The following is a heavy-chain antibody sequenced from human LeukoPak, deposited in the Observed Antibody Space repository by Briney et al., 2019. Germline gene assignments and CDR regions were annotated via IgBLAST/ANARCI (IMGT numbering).Heavy chain of an antibody. CDR3: AILDTAMVLDY. Sequence: ASVKVSCKASGYTFTSYGINWVRQAPGQGLEWMGWISVYNGNTNYAQKFQGRVTITADESTSTAYMELSSLRSEDTAVYYCAILDTAMVLDYWGQGTLVTVSS. V-gene: IGHV1-18*01. CDR1: GYTFTSYG. D-gene: IGHD5-18*01. CDR2: ISVYNGNT. J-gene: IGHJ4*02.